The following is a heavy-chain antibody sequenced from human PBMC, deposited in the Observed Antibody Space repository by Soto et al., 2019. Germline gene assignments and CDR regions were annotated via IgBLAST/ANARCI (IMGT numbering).Heavy chain of an antibody. CDR2: ISYDGSNK. V-gene: IGHV3-30-3*01. Sequence: QVQLVESGGGVVQPGRSLRLSCAASGFTFSSYAMHWVRQAPGKGLEWVAVISYDGSNKYYADSVKGRFTISRDNSKNPLYPQMNSLRAEDTAVYYCARGDYGDTTDCWGQGTLVTVSS. CDR3: ARGDYGDTTDC. D-gene: IGHD4-17*01. CDR1: GFTFSSYA. J-gene: IGHJ4*02.